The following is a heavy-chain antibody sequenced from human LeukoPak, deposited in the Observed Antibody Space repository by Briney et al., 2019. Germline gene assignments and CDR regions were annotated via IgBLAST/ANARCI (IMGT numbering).Heavy chain of an antibody. CDR3: ARAVAGIDY. Sequence: ASVKVSCKASGYTFTGYYLHWVRQAPGQGLEWMGWINPNSGVTNYAQNFQGRVTMTRDTSISTGYMELSRLRSDDTAPYYCARAVAGIDYWGQGTLVTVSS. J-gene: IGHJ4*02. D-gene: IGHD6-19*01. CDR2: INPNSGVT. V-gene: IGHV1-2*02. CDR1: GYTFTGYY.